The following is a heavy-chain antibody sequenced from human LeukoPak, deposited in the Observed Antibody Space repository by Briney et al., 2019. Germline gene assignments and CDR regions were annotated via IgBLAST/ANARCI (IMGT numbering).Heavy chain of an antibody. Sequence: PGRSLRLSCVASGFTFSSYAMHWVRQAPGKGLEWVAVISYDGSNKYYADSVKGRFTISRDNSKNTLYLQMNSLRAEDTAVYYCACRFITGRSGYYGMDVWGQGTTVTVSS. J-gene: IGHJ6*02. D-gene: IGHD1-20*01. CDR3: ACRFITGRSGYYGMDV. CDR2: ISYDGSNK. CDR1: GFTFSSYA. V-gene: IGHV3-30-3*01.